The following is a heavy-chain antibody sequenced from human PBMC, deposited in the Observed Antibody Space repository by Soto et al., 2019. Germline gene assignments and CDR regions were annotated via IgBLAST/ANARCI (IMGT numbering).Heavy chain of an antibody. CDR1: GYTFSDHY. V-gene: IGHV1-2*02. D-gene: IGHD3-16*01. J-gene: IGHJ4*02. CDR3: ARTDYLFSTLTYYFDY. Sequence: QGQLVQSGAEVKKPGASVKVSCKASGYTFSDHYIHWVRQAPGQGLEWMGWINPDNGGTNYAQKFQGRVTLSRDTSINTAYMELSRLTSDDTAMYYCARTDYLFSTLTYYFDYWGQGTLVTVSS. CDR2: INPDNGGT.